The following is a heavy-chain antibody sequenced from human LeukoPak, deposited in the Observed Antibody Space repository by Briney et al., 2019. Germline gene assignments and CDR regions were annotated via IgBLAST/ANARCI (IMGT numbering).Heavy chain of an antibody. D-gene: IGHD6-13*01. V-gene: IGHV3-30*18. CDR1: GFTFSYYW. J-gene: IGHJ4*02. CDR2: ISEDGTKK. CDR3: AKDRETTASGTFDN. Sequence: GGSLRLSCAASGFTFSYYWMSWVRQAPGKGLEWVAVISEDGTKKNYAESVKGRFTISRDNSNNTLYLQMNSLRAEDTAVYYCAKDRETTASGTFDNWGQGTLVTVSS.